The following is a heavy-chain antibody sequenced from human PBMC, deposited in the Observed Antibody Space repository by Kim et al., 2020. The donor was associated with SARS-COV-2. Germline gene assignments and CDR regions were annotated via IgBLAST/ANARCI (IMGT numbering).Heavy chain of an antibody. V-gene: IGHV1-69*01. CDR3: ATTYSSSWYHFDY. Sequence: YAQKCQGRVTITADESTSTAYMELSSLRSEDTAVYYCATTYSSSWYHFDYWGQGTLVTVSS. J-gene: IGHJ4*02. D-gene: IGHD6-13*01.